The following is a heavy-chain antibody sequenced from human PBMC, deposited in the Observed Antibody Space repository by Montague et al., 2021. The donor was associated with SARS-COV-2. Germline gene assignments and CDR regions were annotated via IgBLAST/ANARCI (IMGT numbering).Heavy chain of an antibody. CDR3: ARHGGIDAFDI. CDR1: GGSIGAYY. J-gene: IGHJ3*02. D-gene: IGHD4-23*01. Sequence: SETLSLTCTASGGSIGAYYWSWIRQPPGKGLEWSGDIDNSGSTNYNPSLESRVTMSVDKSTNQLSLKMDSVTAADKAAYYCARHGGIDAFDIWGRGTMVTVSS. CDR2: IDNSGST. V-gene: IGHV4-4*09.